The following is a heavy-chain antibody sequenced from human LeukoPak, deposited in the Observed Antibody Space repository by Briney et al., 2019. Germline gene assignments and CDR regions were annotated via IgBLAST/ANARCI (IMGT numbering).Heavy chain of an antibody. J-gene: IGHJ4*02. D-gene: IGHD6-19*01. CDR1: GFTFSSYG. CDR3: ARIGALAGPDTIPFDY. Sequence: GGSLRLSCAASGFTFSSYGMHWVRQAPGKGLEWVAVIWYDGSNKYYADSVKGRFTISRDNSKNTVYLQMNSLRAEDTAVYFCARIGALAGPDTIPFDYWGQGTLVTVSS. CDR2: IWYDGSNK. V-gene: IGHV3-33*01.